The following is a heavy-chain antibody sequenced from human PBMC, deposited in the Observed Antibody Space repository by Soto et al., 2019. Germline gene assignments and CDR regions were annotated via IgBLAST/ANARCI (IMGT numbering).Heavy chain of an antibody. CDR3: ARTPGGYDYIWGSYRTLGYFDY. CDR2: IDWDDDK. V-gene: IGHV2-70*11. D-gene: IGHD3-16*02. Sequence: SGPTLVKPTQTLTLTCTFSGFSLSTSGMCVSWIRQPPGKALEWLARIDWDDDKYYSTSLKTRLTISKDTSKNQVVLTMTNMDPVDTATYYCARTPGGYDYIWGSYRTLGYFDYWGQGTLVTVSS. CDR1: GFSLSTSGMC. J-gene: IGHJ4*02.